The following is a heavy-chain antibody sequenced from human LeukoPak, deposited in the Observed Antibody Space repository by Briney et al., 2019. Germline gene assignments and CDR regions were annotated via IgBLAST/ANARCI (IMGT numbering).Heavy chain of an antibody. CDR3: ASVSMALHDC. CDR2: ISSNGNTI. V-gene: IGHV3-11*04. Sequence: PGGSLRLSCAASGFTFSDYYMSWIRQAPGKGLEWVSYISSNGNTIYYADSVKGRFTISRDNAKNSLYLQMNSLRAEDTAVYYCASVSMALHDCWGQGTLVTVSS. J-gene: IGHJ4*02. D-gene: IGHD2/OR15-2a*01. CDR1: GFTFSDYY.